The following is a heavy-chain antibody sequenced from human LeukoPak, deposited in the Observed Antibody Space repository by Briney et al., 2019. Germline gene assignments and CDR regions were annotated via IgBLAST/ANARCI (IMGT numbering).Heavy chain of an antibody. CDR1: GYTFTSYA. V-gene: IGHV7-4-1*02. CDR2: INTNTGNP. J-gene: IGHJ4*02. D-gene: IGHD2-15*01. CDR3: ARDSNTGGGCSGGSCYSEYGY. Sequence: ASVKVSCKASGYTFTSYAMNWVRQAPGQGHEWMEWINTNTGNPTYAQGFTGRIVFSVDTSVSTAYLQISSLKAEDTAVYYCARDSNTGGGCSGGSCYSEYGYWGQGTLVTVSS.